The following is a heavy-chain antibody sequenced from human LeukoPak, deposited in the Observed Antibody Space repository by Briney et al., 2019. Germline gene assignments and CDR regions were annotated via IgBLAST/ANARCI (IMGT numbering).Heavy chain of an antibody. CDR3: ARVNRDLARRQYGFDP. CDR1: VYTFTGYY. J-gene: IGHJ5*02. Sequence: ASVKVSCKASVYTFTGYYMHWVRQAPGQGIEWMGWINPNSGGTNYAQKFQGRVTMTRDTSISTAYMELSRLRSDDTAVYYCARVNRDLARRQYGFDPWGQGTLVTVSS. D-gene: IGHD1-14*01. V-gene: IGHV1-2*02. CDR2: INPNSGGT.